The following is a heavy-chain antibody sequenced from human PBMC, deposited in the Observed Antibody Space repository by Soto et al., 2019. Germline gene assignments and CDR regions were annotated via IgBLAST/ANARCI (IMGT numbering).Heavy chain of an antibody. J-gene: IGHJ4*02. CDR1: GYTFIDHY. CDR3: ARELNPYFGPGSLHGFFDY. Sequence: GASVKVSCKASGYTFIDHYVHWMRQAPGQGLEWMGWINPKNGDTKYAQKFQGRVTMTRDTSISTHYVELSRLRSDDTAVYYCARELNPYFGPGSLHGFFDYWGQGTLGTVSS. D-gene: IGHD3-10*01. V-gene: IGHV1-2*02. CDR2: INPKNGDT.